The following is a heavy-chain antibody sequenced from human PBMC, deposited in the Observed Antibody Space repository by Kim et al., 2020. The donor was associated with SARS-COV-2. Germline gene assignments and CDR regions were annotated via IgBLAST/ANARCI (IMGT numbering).Heavy chain of an antibody. CDR1: GFTFSNYW. J-gene: IGHJ3*02. Sequence: GGSLRLSCAASGFTFSNYWMTWVRQAPGKGLQWVANIKQDGAEKYYMDSVKGRFTISRDNARNSLYLQMNSLRVEDTAVYYCARPFSSDSRGSFEIWGQGTMVTVSS. V-gene: IGHV3-7*01. CDR3: ARPFSSDSRGSFEI. CDR2: IKQDGAEK. D-gene: IGHD6-19*01.